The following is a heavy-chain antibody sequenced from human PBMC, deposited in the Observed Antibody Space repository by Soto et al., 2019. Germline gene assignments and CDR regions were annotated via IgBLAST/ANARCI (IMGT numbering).Heavy chain of an antibody. J-gene: IGHJ5*02. CDR2: IDPSDSQT. CDR1: GYSFAGYW. V-gene: IGHV5-10-1*01. CDR3: ATYPFMVRGVIKPFDP. Sequence: PGESLKISCKGSGYSFAGYWITWVRQKPGKGLEWMGRIDPSDSQTYYSPSFRGHVTISADKSISTAYLQWSSLKASDTAMYYCATYPFMVRGVIKPFDPWGQGTLVTVSS. D-gene: IGHD3-10*01.